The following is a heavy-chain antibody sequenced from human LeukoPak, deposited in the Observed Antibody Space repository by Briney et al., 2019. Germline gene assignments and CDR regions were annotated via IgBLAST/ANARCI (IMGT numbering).Heavy chain of an antibody. V-gene: IGHV4-59*11. CDR3: ARDIGAAADY. J-gene: IGHJ4*02. Sequence: KASETLSLTCTVSGGSISSHYWSWIRQPPGKGLEWIGYIYYSGSTNYNPSLKSRVTISVGTSKNQCSLKLSSVTAADTAVYYCARDIGAAADYWGQGTLVTVSS. D-gene: IGHD5-12*01. CDR1: GGSISSHY. CDR2: IYYSGST.